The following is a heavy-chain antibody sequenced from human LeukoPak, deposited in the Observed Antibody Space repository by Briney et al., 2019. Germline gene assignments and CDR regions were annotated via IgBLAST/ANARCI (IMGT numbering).Heavy chain of an antibody. D-gene: IGHD2-21*02. CDR1: GFTFSGFE. V-gene: IGHV3-48*03. CDR3: ARDDSMVTVSGMDV. J-gene: IGHJ6*02. CDR2: ISSSYRTI. Sequence: GGSLRLSCVASGFTFSGFEMNWVRQAPGKGVEWGSYISSSYRTIYYADSVKGRFTVSRDNTKNSIYLQKNGLRVEDTAVYYCARDDSMVTVSGMDVWGQGTTVTV.